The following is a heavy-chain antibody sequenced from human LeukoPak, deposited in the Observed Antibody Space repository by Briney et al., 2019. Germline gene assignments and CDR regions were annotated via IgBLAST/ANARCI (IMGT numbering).Heavy chain of an antibody. J-gene: IGHJ6*03. Sequence: PGGSLRLSCAASGFTFSSYAMSWVRQAPGKGLELVSAISGSGGSTYYADSVKGRFTISRDNSKNTLYLQMNSLRAEDTAVYYCAAHTRNYYYYYYMDVWGKGTTVTVSS. V-gene: IGHV3-23*01. CDR1: GFTFSSYA. D-gene: IGHD1-1*01. CDR3: AAHTRNYYYYYYMDV. CDR2: ISGSGGST.